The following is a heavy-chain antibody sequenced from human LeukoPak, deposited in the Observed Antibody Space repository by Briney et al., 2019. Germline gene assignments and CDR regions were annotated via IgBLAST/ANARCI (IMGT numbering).Heavy chain of an antibody. Sequence: SGPTLVHPTQTLTLTCTFSGFSLSTSGVGVGWIRPPPGKALEWLALIYWNDDKRYSPSLKSRLTITKDTSKNQVVLTMTNMDPVDTATYYCAHRRGLAAAGTVYFDYWGQGTLVTVSS. J-gene: IGHJ4*02. CDR2: IYWNDDK. V-gene: IGHV2-5*01. D-gene: IGHD6-13*01. CDR3: AHRRGLAAAGTVYFDY. CDR1: GFSLSTSGVG.